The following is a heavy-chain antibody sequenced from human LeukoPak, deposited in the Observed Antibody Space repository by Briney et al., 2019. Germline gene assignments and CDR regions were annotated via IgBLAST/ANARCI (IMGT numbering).Heavy chain of an antibody. V-gene: IGHV1-69*05. D-gene: IGHD2-15*01. CDR3: ARVLPMYCSGGSCYGWFDP. CDR1: GGTFSSYA. Sequence: ASVKVSCKASGGTFSSYAISWVRQAPGQGLEWMGGIIPIFDTVNYAQKFQGRVTITRNTSISTAYMELSSLRSEDTAVYYCARVLPMYCSGGSCYGWFDPWGQGTLVTVSS. J-gene: IGHJ5*02. CDR2: IIPIFDTV.